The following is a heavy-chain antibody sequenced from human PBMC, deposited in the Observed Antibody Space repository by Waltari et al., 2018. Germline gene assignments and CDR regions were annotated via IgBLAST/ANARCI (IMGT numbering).Heavy chain of an antibody. CDR2: INPISGGA. V-gene: IGHV1-2*02. CDR1: GNTFTAYY. CDR3: ATSPFDTTFGVVNRIRVRSFDS. Sequence: QVLLVQSGAEVKKPGASVKVACKASGNTFTAYYIHWVRQAHGQGFEWSGLINPISGGADSVKKVQGRVTMTRDTSTTTAYMELSSLRSADTSVYYCATSPFDTTFGVVNRIRVRSFDSWGQGTLVTVSS. D-gene: IGHD3-3*01. J-gene: IGHJ4*02.